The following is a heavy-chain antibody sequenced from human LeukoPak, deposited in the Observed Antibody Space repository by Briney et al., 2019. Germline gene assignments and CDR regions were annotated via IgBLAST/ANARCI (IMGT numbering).Heavy chain of an antibody. CDR3: ARGRFITMIVRPYDY. V-gene: IGHV1-8*02. CDR1: GYTFTGYY. CDR2: INPNSGNT. Sequence: ASVKVSCKASGYTFTGYYMHWVRQAPGQGLEWMGWINPNSGNTGYAQKFQGRVTMTRNTSISTAYMDLSSLRSEDTAVYYCARGRFITMIVRPYDYWGQGTLVTVSS. D-gene: IGHD3-22*01. J-gene: IGHJ4*02.